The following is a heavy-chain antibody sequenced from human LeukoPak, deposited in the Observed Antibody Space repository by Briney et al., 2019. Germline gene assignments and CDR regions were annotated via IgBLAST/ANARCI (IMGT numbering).Heavy chain of an antibody. V-gene: IGHV1-46*01. CDR1: RYTFTSYY. CDR2: INPSGGGK. Sequence: ASVKVSCKASRYTFTSYYMHWVRQAPGQGLEWMGIINPSGGGKSYAQKFQGRVTMTRDTSTSTVYMELSSLRSEDTVVYYCASSSGSYFFDYWGQGTLVTVSS. CDR3: ASSSGSYFFDY. D-gene: IGHD1-26*01. J-gene: IGHJ4*02.